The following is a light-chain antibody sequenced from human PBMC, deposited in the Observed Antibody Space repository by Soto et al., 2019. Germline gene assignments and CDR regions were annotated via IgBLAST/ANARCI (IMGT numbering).Light chain of an antibody. CDR2: DAS. J-gene: IGKJ2*01. CDR3: QQYDNLPYT. Sequence: DIQMTQSPSSLSASVGDRVTITCQASQDISNYVNWYQQKPGKAPKLLIYDASNLETGAPSRFSGSGSGTDFTFTISSLQPEDIATYYCQQYDNLPYTFGQGTKLEIK. CDR1: QDISNY. V-gene: IGKV1-33*01.